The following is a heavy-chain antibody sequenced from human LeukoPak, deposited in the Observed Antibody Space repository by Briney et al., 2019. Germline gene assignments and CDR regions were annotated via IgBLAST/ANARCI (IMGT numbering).Heavy chain of an antibody. CDR2: INHSGST. D-gene: IGHD6-19*01. Sequence: SETPSLTCAVYGGSFSGYYWSWIRQPPGKGLEWIGEINHSGSTNYNPSLKSRVTISVDTSKNQFSLKLSSVTAADTAVYYCARVAVAGIFDYWGQGTLVTVSS. CDR3: ARVAVAGIFDY. J-gene: IGHJ4*02. CDR1: GGSFSGYY. V-gene: IGHV4-34*01.